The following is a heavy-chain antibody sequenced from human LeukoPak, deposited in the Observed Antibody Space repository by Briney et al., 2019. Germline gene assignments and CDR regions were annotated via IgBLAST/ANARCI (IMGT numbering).Heavy chain of an antibody. V-gene: IGHV4-4*07. CDR3: ARDTYGSGRLDAFDI. CDR2: IYTSGST. D-gene: IGHD3-10*01. J-gene: IGHJ3*02. CDR1: GGSISSYY. Sequence: SETLSLTCTVSGGSISSYYWTWIRQSAGKGLEWIGRIYTSGSTNYNPSLESRVAMSLDTSNNQFSLNLRSVTAADTAVYYCARDTYGSGRLDAFDIWGQGTMVTVSS.